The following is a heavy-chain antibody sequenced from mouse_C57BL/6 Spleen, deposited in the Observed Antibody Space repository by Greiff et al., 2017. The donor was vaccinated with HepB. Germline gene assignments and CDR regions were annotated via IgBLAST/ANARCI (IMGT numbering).Heavy chain of an antibody. J-gene: IGHJ4*01. CDR2: IDPSDSET. D-gene: IGHD4-1*01. Sequence: QVQLQQPGAELVRPGSSVKLSCKASGYTFTSYWMHWVKQRPIQGLEWIGNIDPSDSETHYNQKFKDKATLTVDKSSSTAYMQLSSLTSEDSAVYYCERGALTGTNYAMDYWGQGTSVTVSS. CDR1: GYTFTSYW. CDR3: ERGALTGTNYAMDY. V-gene: IGHV1-52*01.